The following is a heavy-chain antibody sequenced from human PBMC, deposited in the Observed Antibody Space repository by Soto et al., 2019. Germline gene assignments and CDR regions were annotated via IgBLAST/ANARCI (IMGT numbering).Heavy chain of an antibody. CDR3: ARGAGPTMVRGVIAPFDY. J-gene: IGHJ4*02. CDR2: IYYSGST. D-gene: IGHD3-10*01. Sequence: SETLSLTCTVSGGSISSYYWSWIRQPPGKGLEWIGYIYYSGSTNYNPSLKSRVTISVDTSKNQFSLKLSSVTAADTAVYYCARGAGPTMVRGVIAPFDYWGQGTLVTVSS. CDR1: GGSISSYY. V-gene: IGHV4-59*01.